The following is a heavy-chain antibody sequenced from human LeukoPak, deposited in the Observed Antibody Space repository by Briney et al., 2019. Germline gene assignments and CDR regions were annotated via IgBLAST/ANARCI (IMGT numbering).Heavy chain of an antibody. J-gene: IGHJ4*02. CDR3: VRGTLTAHFDY. V-gene: IGHV1-2*02. CDR2: AYPATGDT. CDR1: GYTFSSYN. Sequence: GASVKVSFKTSGYTFSSYNMNWVRQAPGQGLEWMGWAYPATGDTHYAQKFQGRVTMTTDTSISTAYMELRGLTSDDTAVYFCVRGTLTAHFDYWGQGTLVTVSS.